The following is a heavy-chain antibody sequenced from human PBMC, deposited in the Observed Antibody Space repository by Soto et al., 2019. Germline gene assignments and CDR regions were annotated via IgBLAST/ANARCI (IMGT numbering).Heavy chain of an antibody. CDR2: ISGSGGST. Sequence: PGGSLRLSCAASGFTFSIYAMSWVRQAPGKGLEWVSAISGSGGSTYYADSVKGRFTISRDNSKNTLYLQMNSLRAEDTAVYYCATAPGYSSGWLDFFFDYWGQGTLVTVSS. D-gene: IGHD6-19*01. J-gene: IGHJ4*02. V-gene: IGHV3-23*01. CDR1: GFTFSIYA. CDR3: ATAPGYSSGWLDFFFDY.